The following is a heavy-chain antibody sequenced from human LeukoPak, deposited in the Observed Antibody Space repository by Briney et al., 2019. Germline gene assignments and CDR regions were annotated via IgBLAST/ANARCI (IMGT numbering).Heavy chain of an antibody. D-gene: IGHD1-7*01. V-gene: IGHV3-30-3*01. Sequence: GGSLRLSCAASGFTFSSYAMHWVRQAPGKGLEWVAVISYDGSNKYYADSVKGRFTISRDNSKNTLYLQMNSLRAEDTAVYYCARDEDVLTGTLGRGYFDYWGQGTLVTVSS. CDR1: GFTFSSYA. J-gene: IGHJ4*02. CDR3: ARDEDVLTGTLGRGYFDY. CDR2: ISYDGSNK.